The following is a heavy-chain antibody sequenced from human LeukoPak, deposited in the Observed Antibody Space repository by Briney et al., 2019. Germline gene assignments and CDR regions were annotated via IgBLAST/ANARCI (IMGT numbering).Heavy chain of an antibody. V-gene: IGHV3-23*01. CDR2: ISGSGGST. J-gene: IGHJ6*03. D-gene: IGHD6-13*01. Sequence: PGGSLRLSCAASGFTFSSYSMNWVRQAPGKGLEWVSAISGSGGSTYYADSVKGRFTISRDNSKNTLYLQMNSLRAEDTAVYYCARGQYSSSWFINYYYYMDVWGKGTTVTVSS. CDR3: ARGQYSSSWFINYYYYMDV. CDR1: GFTFSSYS.